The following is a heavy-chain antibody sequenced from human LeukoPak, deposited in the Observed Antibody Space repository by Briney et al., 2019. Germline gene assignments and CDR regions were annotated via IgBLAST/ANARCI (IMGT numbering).Heavy chain of an antibody. Sequence: TGGSLRLSCAASGFTFSSYGMHWVRQAPGKGLEWVAVISYDGSNKYYADSVKGRFTISRDNSKNTLYLQMNSLRAEDTAVYYCASLYYDILTGPRSFDHWGQGTLVTVSS. CDR2: ISYDGSNK. CDR3: ASLYYDILTGPRSFDH. CDR1: GFTFSSYG. V-gene: IGHV3-30*03. J-gene: IGHJ4*02. D-gene: IGHD3-9*01.